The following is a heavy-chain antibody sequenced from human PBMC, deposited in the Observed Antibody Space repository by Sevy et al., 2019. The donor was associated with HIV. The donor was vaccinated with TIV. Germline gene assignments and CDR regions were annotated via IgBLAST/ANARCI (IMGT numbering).Heavy chain of an antibody. V-gene: IGHV4-59*01. CDR3: ARGGGIYYDSRGFHPQYYFDS. Sequence: SETLSLTCAVSGGSMNSFFWSWIRQSPGKGLEWIGYVYDSGNAEYNPALRSRVTISVDTSKKQFSLKLSSVTAADTAVYYCARGGGIYYDSRGFHPQYYFDSWGQGTLVTVSS. J-gene: IGHJ4*02. CDR1: GGSMNSFF. CDR2: VYDSGNA. D-gene: IGHD3-22*01.